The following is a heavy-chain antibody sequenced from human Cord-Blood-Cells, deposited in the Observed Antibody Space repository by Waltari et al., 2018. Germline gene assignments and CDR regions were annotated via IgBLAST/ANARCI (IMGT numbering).Heavy chain of an antibody. J-gene: IGHJ4*02. V-gene: IGHV1-69*09. CDR3: ARAIHYDFWSGYFDY. D-gene: IGHD3-3*01. CDR1: GGTFSSYA. Sequence: QVQLVQSGAEVKKPGSSVKVSCQASGGTFSSYAISWVRQAPGQGLEWMGRIIPILGIANYAQKFQGRVTITADKSTSTAYMELSSLRSEDTAVYYCARAIHYDFWSGYFDYWGQGTLVTVSS. CDR2: IIPILGIA.